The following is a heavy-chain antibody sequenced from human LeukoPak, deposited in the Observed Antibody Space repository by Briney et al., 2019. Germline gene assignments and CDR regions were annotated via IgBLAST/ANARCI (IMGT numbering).Heavy chain of an antibody. D-gene: IGHD2-2*02. Sequence: SETLSLTCAVYGGSFSGYYWGWIRQPPGKGLEWIGEINHSGSTNYNPSLKSRVTISVDTSKNQFSLKLSSVTAADTAVYYCARGDCSSTSCYNNWFDPWGQGTLVTVSS. CDR3: ARGDCSSTSCYNNWFDP. CDR2: INHSGST. V-gene: IGHV4-34*01. J-gene: IGHJ5*02. CDR1: GGSFSGYY.